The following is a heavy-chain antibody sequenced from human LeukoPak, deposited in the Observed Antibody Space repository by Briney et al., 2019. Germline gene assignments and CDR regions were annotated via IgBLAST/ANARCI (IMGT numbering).Heavy chain of an antibody. CDR1: GCTFSNYA. Sequence: SVKVSCKASGCTFSNYAMSWVRQAPGQGLECVAGIIPIFGTANYAQKFQGRVTITTDESTSTAYMELSSLRAEDTAVYYCARGGKNYGDPDYWGQGTLVTVSS. J-gene: IGHJ4*02. V-gene: IGHV1-69*05. D-gene: IGHD4-17*01. CDR3: ARGGKNYGDPDY. CDR2: IIPIFGTA.